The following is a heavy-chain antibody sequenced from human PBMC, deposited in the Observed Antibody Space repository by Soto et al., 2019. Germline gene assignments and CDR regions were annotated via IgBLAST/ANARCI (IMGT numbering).Heavy chain of an antibody. D-gene: IGHD3-3*01. CDR3: AKARYDFLSGYYDY. CDR1: GFTFDDYA. Sequence: GESLKISCAASGFTFDDYAMHWVRQAPGKGLEWVSLISGDGGSTYYADSVKGRFTISRDNSKNSLYLQMNSLRTEDTALYYCAKARYDFLSGYYDYWGQGTLVTVSS. CDR2: ISGDGGST. V-gene: IGHV3-43*02. J-gene: IGHJ4*02.